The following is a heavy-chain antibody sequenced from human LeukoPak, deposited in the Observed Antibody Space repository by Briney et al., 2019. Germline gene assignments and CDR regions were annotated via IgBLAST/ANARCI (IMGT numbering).Heavy chain of an antibody. Sequence: ASVKVSCKASGYTFSDYYMHWVRQAPGQGLEWMGWVIPNSGGTNFAQKFHGRVTMTRDTSISTAYMELSRLSSDDTAVYYCARGTVTQSLDIWGQGTMVTVSP. CDR2: VIPNSGGT. J-gene: IGHJ3*02. D-gene: IGHD4-17*01. CDR3: ARGTVTQSLDI. V-gene: IGHV1-2*02. CDR1: GYTFSDYY.